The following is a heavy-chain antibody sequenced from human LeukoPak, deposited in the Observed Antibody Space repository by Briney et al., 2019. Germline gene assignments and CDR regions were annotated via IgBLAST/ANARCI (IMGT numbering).Heavy chain of an antibody. Sequence: GGPLRLSCATSGFTFRRYAISWVRQAPGKGLEWVSAISGSGDNTYYADSVKGRFTISRDNSKNTVYLQMNSLRAEDTAVYYCAKDLAYDYLWGSKRRTSYYFDYWGQGTLVTVSS. V-gene: IGHV3-23*01. D-gene: IGHD3-16*01. CDR3: AKDLAYDYLWGSKRRTSYYFDY. J-gene: IGHJ4*02. CDR2: ISGSGDNT. CDR1: GFTFRRYA.